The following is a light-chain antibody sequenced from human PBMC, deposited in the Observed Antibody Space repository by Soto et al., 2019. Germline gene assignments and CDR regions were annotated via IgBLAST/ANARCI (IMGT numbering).Light chain of an antibody. J-gene: IGLJ1*01. CDR2: DVS. Sequence: QSVLTQPRSVSGSPGQSVTISCTGTSSDVGGYNYVSWYQQHPGKASKLMLYDVSKRHSRVPDRFSGSKSGNTASLTISGLQAEDEDDYYCYSYAGSYRDVVRTGTKVTVL. CDR3: YSYAGSYRDV. V-gene: IGLV2-11*01. CDR1: SSDVGGYNY.